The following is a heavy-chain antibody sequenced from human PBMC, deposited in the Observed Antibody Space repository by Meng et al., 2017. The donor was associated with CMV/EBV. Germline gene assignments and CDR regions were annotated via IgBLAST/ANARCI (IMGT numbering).Heavy chain of an antibody. V-gene: IGHV4-34*01. D-gene: IGHD1-14*01. CDR3: ARAKTMDY. J-gene: IGHJ4*02. CDR2: ISHSGST. CDR1: GGSFSGYY. Sequence: SETLSLTCAVYGGSFSGYYWSWIRQPPGKGLEWIGEISHSGSTNYNPSLKSRVTISVDTSKNQFSLKLSSVTAADTAVYYCARAKTMDYWGQGTLVTVSS.